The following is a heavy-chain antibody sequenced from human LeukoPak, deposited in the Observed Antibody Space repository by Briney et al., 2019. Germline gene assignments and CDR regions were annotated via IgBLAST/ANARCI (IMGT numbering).Heavy chain of an antibody. D-gene: IGHD6-19*01. CDR2: TSGSSGET. CDR3: ARVLAGHPGY. Sequence: GASVKVSCKTSGFSFPSFGISWVRQAPGQGLEWMGWTSGSSGETNSAQKFQGRITLTTDTSTRTAYMELRSLRSDDTAVYYCARVLAGHPGYWGQGTLVTVSS. CDR1: GFSFPSFG. J-gene: IGHJ4*02. V-gene: IGHV1-18*01.